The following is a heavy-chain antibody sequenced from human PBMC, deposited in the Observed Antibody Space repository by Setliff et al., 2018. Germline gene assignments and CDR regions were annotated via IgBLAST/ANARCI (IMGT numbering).Heavy chain of an antibody. CDR3: ARVSIAARPWRYYFDY. CDR1: GDSISSGIYH. Sequence: SETLSLTCSVSGDSISSGIYHWSWIRQPAGKGLEWIGRIYVNGGSTTYSPSLKSRVTISVDTSKNQFSLNLSSVTAADTAVYYCARVSIAARPWRYYFDYWSQGTLVTVSS. D-gene: IGHD6-6*01. J-gene: IGHJ4*02. CDR2: IYVNGGST. V-gene: IGHV4-61*02.